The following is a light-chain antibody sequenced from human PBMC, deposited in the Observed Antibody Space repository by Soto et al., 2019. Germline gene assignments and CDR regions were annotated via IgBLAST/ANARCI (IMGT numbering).Light chain of an antibody. J-gene: IGLJ2*01. Sequence: QSVLTQPPSASGAPGHRVTISVSGSNPNIGSNIVNWYQQLPGTAPKLLIYDNNKRPSGVPDRFSDSKSGTSASLAISGLQSEDEADYYCASWDDRLNGVVFGGGTKLTVL. V-gene: IGLV1-44*01. CDR1: NPNIGSNI. CDR2: DNN. CDR3: ASWDDRLNGVV.